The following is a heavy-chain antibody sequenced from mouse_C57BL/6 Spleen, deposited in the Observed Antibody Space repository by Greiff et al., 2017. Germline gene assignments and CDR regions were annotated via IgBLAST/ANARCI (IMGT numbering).Heavy chain of an antibody. CDR3: ARQSSSSYAMDY. CDR2: ISNGGGST. J-gene: IGHJ4*01. D-gene: IGHD1-1*01. V-gene: IGHV5-12*01. Sequence: EVKVVESGGGLVQPGGSLKLSCAASGFTFSDYYMYWVRQTPEKRLEWVAYISNGGGSTYYPDTVKGRFTISRDNAKNTLYLQMSRLTSEDAAMYYCARQSSSSYAMDYWGQGTSVTVSS. CDR1: GFTFSDYY.